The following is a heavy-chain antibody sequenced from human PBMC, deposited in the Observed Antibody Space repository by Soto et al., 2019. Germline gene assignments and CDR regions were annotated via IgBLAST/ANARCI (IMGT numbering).Heavy chain of an antibody. D-gene: IGHD3-10*01. CDR3: AGLGDYFDY. Sequence: PGGSLRLSCAASGFTFDDYAMHWVRQAPGKGLEWVSGISWNSGSIGYADSVKGRFTISRDNAKNSLYLQMNSLRAEDTALYYCAGLGDYFDYWGQGTLVTVSS. V-gene: IGHV3-9*01. CDR1: GFTFDDYA. CDR2: ISWNSGSI. J-gene: IGHJ4*02.